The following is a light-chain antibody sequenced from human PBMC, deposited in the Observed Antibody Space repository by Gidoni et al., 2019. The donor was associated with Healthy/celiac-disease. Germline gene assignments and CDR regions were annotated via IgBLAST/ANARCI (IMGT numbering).Light chain of an antibody. J-gene: IGKJ2*01. CDR1: QSVGRN. Sequence: ERVMTKSPATLSVSPGERATLSCRASQSVGRNLAWYQQKPGQSPRRLINGAATRATDIPARFSGSGSWTEFTLTISSLQSEDFAVYYCQQCNNWPQYTFGQGTKLEIK. V-gene: IGKV3-15*01. CDR3: QQCNNWPQYT. CDR2: GAA.